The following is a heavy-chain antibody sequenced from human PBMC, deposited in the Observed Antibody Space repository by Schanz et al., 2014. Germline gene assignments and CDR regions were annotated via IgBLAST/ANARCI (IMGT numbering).Heavy chain of an antibody. Sequence: VQLVESGGGVVQPGRSLRLSCAASGFTFSDYYMSWIRQAPGKGLEWVANIKQDGSEKYYVDSVKGRFTISRDNAKNSRYLQMNSLTAEDAAVYYCARGVRIDYWGQGTLVTVSS. J-gene: IGHJ4*02. CDR1: GFTFSDYY. CDR3: ARGVRIDY. V-gene: IGHV3-7*01. D-gene: IGHD3-3*01. CDR2: IKQDGSEK.